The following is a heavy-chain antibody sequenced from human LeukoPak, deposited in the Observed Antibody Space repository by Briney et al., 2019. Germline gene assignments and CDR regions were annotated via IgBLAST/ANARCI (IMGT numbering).Heavy chain of an antibody. D-gene: IGHD3-16*01. Sequence: ASVKVSCKASGYTCTGHYIHWVRQAPGQGLEWVGWVNPKSGATKYAQQFQGRPTMTRDTSITTAHMVLSGLTFGDTAMYYCARMDGGVVTYFDSWGQGTLVTVSS. CDR1: GYTCTGHY. CDR3: ARMDGGVVTYFDS. V-gene: IGHV1-2*02. CDR2: VNPKSGAT. J-gene: IGHJ4*02.